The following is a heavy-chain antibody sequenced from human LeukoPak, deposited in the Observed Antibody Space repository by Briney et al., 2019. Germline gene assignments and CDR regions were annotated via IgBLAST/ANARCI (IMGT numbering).Heavy chain of an antibody. CDR1: GGSISGYY. CDR3: ARLEDSFQYNWFDP. D-gene: IGHD5-18*01. V-gene: IGHV4-59*08. CDR2: IYDSGST. J-gene: IGHJ5*02. Sequence: SETLSLTCTVSGGSISGYYWSWIRQPPGKGLEWIGYIYDSGSTNYNPSLKSRVTTSTDTSKDQFSLKLSSVTAADTAVYYCARLEDSFQYNWFDPWGQGTLVTVSS.